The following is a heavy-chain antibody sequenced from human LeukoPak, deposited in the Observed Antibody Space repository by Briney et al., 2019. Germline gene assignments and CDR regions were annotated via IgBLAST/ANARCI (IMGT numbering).Heavy chain of an antibody. CDR3: AGYDYVWGSYRRDH. D-gene: IGHD3-16*02. CDR1: GGSISSYY. V-gene: IGHV4-59*08. J-gene: IGHJ4*02. Sequence: SSETLSLTCTVSGGSISSYYWSWIRQPPGKGLEWIGYIYYSGSTNYNPSLKSRVTISVDTSKNQFSLKLSSVTAADTAVYYCAGYDYVWGSYRRDHWGQGTLVTVSS. CDR2: IYYSGST.